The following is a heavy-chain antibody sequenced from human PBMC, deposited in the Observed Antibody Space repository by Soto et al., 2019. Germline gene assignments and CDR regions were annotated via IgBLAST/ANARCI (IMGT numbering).Heavy chain of an antibody. CDR2: IYYTGSP. J-gene: IGHJ6*02. CDR1: GGSISSSSYY. CDR3: ARQSDFYGLDV. V-gene: IGHV4-39*01. Sequence: SETLSLTCTVSGGSISSSSYYWGWIRQPPGKGLEWIGSIYYTGSPYYNPSLKSRVTISVDTSKKQVSLKLTSVTAADTAVYYCARQSDFYGLDVWGQGTTVTVSS.